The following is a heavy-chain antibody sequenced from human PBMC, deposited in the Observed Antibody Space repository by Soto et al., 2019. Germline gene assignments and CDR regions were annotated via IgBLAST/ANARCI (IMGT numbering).Heavy chain of an antibody. Sequence: QVLLQQWGAGLLKPSETLSLTCAVYGGSFSDYYWSWIRQPPGKGLEWIGEINHSGSTNYHPSLKARLTISVDTSKSQFSLKLSSVTAADTAVYYCARTSRFEYWGQGTLVTVSS. D-gene: IGHD6-6*01. V-gene: IGHV4-34*01. J-gene: IGHJ4*02. CDR1: GGSFSDYY. CDR2: INHSGST. CDR3: ARTSRFEY.